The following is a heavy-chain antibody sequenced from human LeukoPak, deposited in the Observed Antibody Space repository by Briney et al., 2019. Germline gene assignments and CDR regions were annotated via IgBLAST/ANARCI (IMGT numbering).Heavy chain of an antibody. D-gene: IGHD2-15*01. CDR3: AREGLPSGATKIFDY. CDR2: IRTVTSSI. CDR1: GFTFSSYG. J-gene: IGHJ4*02. Sequence: GGSLRLSCAVSGFTFSSYGMHWVRQAPGKGLEWVSCIRTVTSSIYYADAVKGRFTVSRDNAKNSLYLEMNSLRAEDTAVYYCAREGLPSGATKIFDYWGQGTLVAVSS. V-gene: IGHV3-21*01.